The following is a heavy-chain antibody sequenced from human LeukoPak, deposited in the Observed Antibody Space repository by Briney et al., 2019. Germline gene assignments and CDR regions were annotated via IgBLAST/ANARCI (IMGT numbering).Heavy chain of an antibody. J-gene: IGHJ3*02. V-gene: IGHV3-30*03. Sequence: PGGSLRLSCAASGFTFSSYGMHWVRQAPGKGLEWVAVISYDGSNKYYADSVKGRFTISRDNAKNSLYLQMNSLRAEDTAVYYCASGSSPGVGAFDIWGQGTMVTVSS. CDR3: ASGSSPGVGAFDI. CDR1: GFTFSSYG. CDR2: ISYDGSNK. D-gene: IGHD1-26*01.